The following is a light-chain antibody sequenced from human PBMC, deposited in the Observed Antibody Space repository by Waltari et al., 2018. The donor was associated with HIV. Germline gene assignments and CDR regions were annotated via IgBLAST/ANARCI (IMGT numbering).Light chain of an antibody. CDR1: NIGRKS. CDR2: YDS. J-gene: IGLJ3*02. Sequence: SYVLTQPPSVSVAPGTTARITCGGNNIGRKSVHWYQQKPGQAPVRVIYYDSDRPSGIPERFSGSNSGNTATLTISRVEAGDEADYYCQVWGSSSDPWVFGGGTKLTVL. V-gene: IGLV3-21*04. CDR3: QVWGSSSDPWV.